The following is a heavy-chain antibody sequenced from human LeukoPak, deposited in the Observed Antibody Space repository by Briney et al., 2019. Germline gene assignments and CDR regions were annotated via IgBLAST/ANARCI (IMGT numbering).Heavy chain of an antibody. CDR3: ARGGYSSGWYVIY. D-gene: IGHD6-19*01. CDR2: ISSSSSTI. J-gene: IGHJ4*02. V-gene: IGHV3-48*04. CDR1: GFTFSSYS. Sequence: GGSLRLSCAASGFTFSSYSMNWVRQAPGKGLEWVSYISSSSSTIYYADSVKGRFTISRDNAKNSLYLQMNSLRAEDTAVYYCARGGYSSGWYVIYWGQGTLVTVSS.